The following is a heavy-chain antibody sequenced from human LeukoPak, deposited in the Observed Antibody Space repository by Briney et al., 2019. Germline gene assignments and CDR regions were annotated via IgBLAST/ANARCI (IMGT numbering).Heavy chain of an antibody. CDR2: IYTSGST. D-gene: IGHD2-2*01. V-gene: IGHV4-4*07. J-gene: IGHJ4*02. Sequence: PSEIRSLSCTVAGGSISSDYWSWIRQPAGKGLEWIGRIYTSGSTNHNPSVKSRVTMSVDTSKNQLSLKLSSVTAADTAVYYCPRVGWYCSSTSCYVSFDYWGQGTLVTVSS. CDR1: GGSISSDY. CDR3: PRVGWYCSSTSCYVSFDY.